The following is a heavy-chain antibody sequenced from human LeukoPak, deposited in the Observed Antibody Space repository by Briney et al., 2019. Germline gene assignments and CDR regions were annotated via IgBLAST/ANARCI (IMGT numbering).Heavy chain of an antibody. D-gene: IGHD1-26*01. CDR2: ISYDGSHK. V-gene: IGHV3-30*03. CDR3: ARDVKGRWELLGSHDY. CDR1: EFTFSSYG. J-gene: IGHJ4*02. Sequence: PGRSLRLSCAASEFTFSSYGMHWVRQAPGKGLEWVAVISYDGSHKYYADSVKGRFTISRDNSKNSLYLQMNSLRVEDTAVYYCARDVKGRWELLGSHDYWGQGTLVTVSS.